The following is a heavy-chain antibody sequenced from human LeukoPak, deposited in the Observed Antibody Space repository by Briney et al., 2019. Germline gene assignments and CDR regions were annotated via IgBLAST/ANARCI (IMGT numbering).Heavy chain of an antibody. D-gene: IGHD6-13*01. CDR3: ARGRIAAAGRDY. CDR1: GGSISSSSYY. J-gene: IGHJ4*02. Sequence: SETLSLTCTVSGGSISSSSYYWGWIRQPPGKGLEWIGSIYYSGSTYYNPSLKSRVTISVDTSKNQFSLKLSSVTAADTAVYYCARGRIAAAGRDYWGQGTLVTVSS. CDR2: IYYSGST. V-gene: IGHV4-39*01.